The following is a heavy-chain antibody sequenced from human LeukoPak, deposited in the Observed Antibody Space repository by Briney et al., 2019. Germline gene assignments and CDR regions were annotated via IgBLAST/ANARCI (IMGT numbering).Heavy chain of an antibody. CDR3: AKLGLNCGGDCYSNPDY. D-gene: IGHD2-21*02. Sequence: GGSLRLSCAASGFTFSSYGMHWVRQAPGKGLEWVAVISYDGSNKYYADSVKGRFTISRDNSKNTLYLQMNSLRAEDTAVYYCAKLGLNCGGDCYSNPDYWGQGTLVTVSS. CDR2: ISYDGSNK. V-gene: IGHV3-30*18. J-gene: IGHJ4*02. CDR1: GFTFSSYG.